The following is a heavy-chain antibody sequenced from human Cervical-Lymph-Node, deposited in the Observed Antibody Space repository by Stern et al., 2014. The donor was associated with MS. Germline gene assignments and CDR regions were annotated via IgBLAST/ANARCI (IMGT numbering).Heavy chain of an antibody. Sequence: QVQLQQWGAGLLKPSETLSLTCAVYGGSFSGYYWSWIRQPPGKGLEWIGEINHSGSTNYNPSLKSRVPISVATSKNQFSRKLSSVTAADTAVYYCAIKGPYSLRYYYGMDVWGQGTTVTVSS. D-gene: IGHD5-18*01. J-gene: IGHJ6*02. CDR2: INHSGST. CDR3: AIKGPYSLRYYYGMDV. CDR1: GGSFSGYY. V-gene: IGHV4-34*01.